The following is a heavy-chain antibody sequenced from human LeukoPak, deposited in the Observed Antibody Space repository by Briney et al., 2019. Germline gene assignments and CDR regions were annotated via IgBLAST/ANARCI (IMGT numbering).Heavy chain of an antibody. CDR2: INPSGGST. CDR3: ARDRCSGGSCYGWFDP. Sequence: ASGKVSCKASGYTFTSYYMHWVRHAPGQGLEWMGIINPSGGSTSYAQKFQSRVTMTRDTSTSTVYMELSSLRSEDTAVYYWARDRCSGGSCYGWFDPWGQGTLVTVSS. CDR1: GYTFTSYY. V-gene: IGHV1-46*01. J-gene: IGHJ5*02. D-gene: IGHD2-15*01.